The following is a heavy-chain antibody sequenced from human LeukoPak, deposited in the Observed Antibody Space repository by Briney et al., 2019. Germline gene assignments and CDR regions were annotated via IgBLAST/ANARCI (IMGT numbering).Heavy chain of an antibody. Sequence: GGSLRLSCAASGFTFSSYDMSRVRQAPGKGLQWVSAVSSGGDRTYYADSVKGRFSISRDNSKNTLYLQMNSLSADDTAVYYCASGGGYCSTTSCYVLYYWGQGALVTVSS. J-gene: IGHJ4*02. CDR2: VSSGGDRT. D-gene: IGHD2-2*01. V-gene: IGHV3-23*01. CDR1: GFTFSSYD. CDR3: ASGGGYCSTTSCYVLYY.